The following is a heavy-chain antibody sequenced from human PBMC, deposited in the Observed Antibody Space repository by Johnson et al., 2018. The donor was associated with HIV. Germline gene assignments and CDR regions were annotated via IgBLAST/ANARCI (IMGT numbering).Heavy chain of an antibody. J-gene: IGHJ3*01. CDR1: GFTFDDYG. Sequence: VQLVESGGSVVRRGGSLRLSCTASGFTFDDYGMSWVRQVPGKGLEWVSGINWNGDNTGYADSLKGRFTISRDNAKNSLYLQMNSLEAEATALYYCARFLGYYDSNGYYFGDGFDVWGLGTMVTVSS. D-gene: IGHD3-22*01. CDR2: INWNGDNT. V-gene: IGHV3-20*04. CDR3: ARFLGYYDSNGYYFGDGFDV.